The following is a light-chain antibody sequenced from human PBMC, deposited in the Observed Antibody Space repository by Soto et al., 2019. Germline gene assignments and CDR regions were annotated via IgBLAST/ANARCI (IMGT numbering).Light chain of an antibody. CDR1: QSIGSW. CDR2: TAS. CDR3: QQFNSYPWT. V-gene: IGKV1-5*03. J-gene: IGKJ1*01. Sequence: GDRVTITCRASQSIGSWLAWYQQKPGKPPNLLIYTASSLESGVPSRFSDSVSGTAFTVTISSLQPEDFATYYCQQFNSYPWTFGQGTKVDIK.